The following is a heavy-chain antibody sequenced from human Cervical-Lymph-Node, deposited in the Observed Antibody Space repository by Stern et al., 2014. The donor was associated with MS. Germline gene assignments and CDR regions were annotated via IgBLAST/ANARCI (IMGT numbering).Heavy chain of an antibody. J-gene: IGHJ4*02. CDR2: IWYDGNKK. V-gene: IGHV3-33*01. D-gene: IGHD1-7*01. Sequence: VQLVESVGGVVQPGRSLRLSCAASGFTFSNYGMHWVRQAPGKGLEWLAVIWYDGNKKYYADSVKGRFTISRDNSKNTLFLQMSSLTAEDTALYYCARGNWNYEGMGYWGQGTLVTVSS. CDR3: ARGNWNYEGMGY. CDR1: GFTFSNYG.